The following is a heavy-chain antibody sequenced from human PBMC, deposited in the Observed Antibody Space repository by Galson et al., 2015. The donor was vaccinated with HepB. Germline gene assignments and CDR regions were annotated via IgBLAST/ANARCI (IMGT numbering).Heavy chain of an antibody. CDR2: INPNSGGT. Sequence: SVKVSCKASGYTFTGYYMHWVRQAPGQGLEWMGRINPNSGGTNYAQKFQGRVTMTRDTSISTAFMELSRLRSDDTVVYYCAILQYSSSWYNYYYYGMDVWGQGTTVTVSS. CDR3: AILQYSSSWYNYYYYGMDV. V-gene: IGHV1-2*05. J-gene: IGHJ6*02. CDR1: GYTFTGYY. D-gene: IGHD6-13*01.